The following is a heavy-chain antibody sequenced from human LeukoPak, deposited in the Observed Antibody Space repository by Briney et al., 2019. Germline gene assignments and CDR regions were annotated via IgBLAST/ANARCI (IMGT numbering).Heavy chain of an antibody. D-gene: IGHD3-16*01. V-gene: IGHV4-38-2*01. Sequence: SETLSLTCAVSSYSISSGYYWGWIRQPPGKGLEWIGTIYHSGSTYYNLSLKSRVTISVDTSKNQFSLKLSSVTAADTAVYYCASRRGRLSPVDYWGQGTLVTVSS. J-gene: IGHJ4*02. CDR2: IYHSGST. CDR3: ASRRGRLSPVDY. CDR1: SYSISSGYY.